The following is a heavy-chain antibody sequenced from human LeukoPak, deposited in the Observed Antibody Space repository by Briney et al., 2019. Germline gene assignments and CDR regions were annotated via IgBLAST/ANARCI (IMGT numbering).Heavy chain of an antibody. D-gene: IGHD3-22*01. V-gene: IGHV4-4*07. J-gene: IGHJ6*02. CDR3: ARDPGDSSGYYPQYYGMDV. CDR2: IYTSGST. CDR1: GGSISSYY. Sequence: SETLSLTCTASGGSISSYYWSWIRQPAGKGLEWIGRIYTSGSTNYNPSLKSRATMSVDTSKNQFSLKLSSVTAADTAVYYCARDPGDSSGYYPQYYGMDVWGQGTTVTVSS.